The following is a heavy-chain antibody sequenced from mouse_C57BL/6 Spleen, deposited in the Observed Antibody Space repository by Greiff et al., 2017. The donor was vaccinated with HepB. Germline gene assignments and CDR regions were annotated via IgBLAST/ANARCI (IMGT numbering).Heavy chain of an antibody. CDR3: ARDRWLLRDSYYFDY. J-gene: IGHJ2*01. CDR2: ISDGGSYT. Sequence: EVQVVESGGGLVKPGGSLKLSCAASGFTFSSYAMSWVRQTPEKRLEWVATISDGGSYTYYPDNVKGRFTISRDNAKNNLYLQMSHLKSEDTAMYYCARDRWLLRDSYYFDYWGQGTTLTVSS. D-gene: IGHD2-3*01. CDR1: GFTFSSYA. V-gene: IGHV5-4*01.